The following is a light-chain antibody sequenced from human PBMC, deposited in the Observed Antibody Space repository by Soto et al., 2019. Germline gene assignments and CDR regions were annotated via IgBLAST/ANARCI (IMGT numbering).Light chain of an antibody. Sequence: VLTQSPGTLSLSPGERATLSCRASQSVTNYLVWYQQKAGQAPRHLIYGASSRAPGIPDRFSGSGSGTDFTLTINRLGPEDSAVYYCQQFDTSPYPFGQGTKLEIK. J-gene: IGKJ2*01. V-gene: IGKV3-20*01. CDR3: QQFDTSPYP. CDR2: GAS. CDR1: QSVTNY.